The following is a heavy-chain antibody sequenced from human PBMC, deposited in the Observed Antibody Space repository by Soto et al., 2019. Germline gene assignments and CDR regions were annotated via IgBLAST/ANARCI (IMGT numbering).Heavy chain of an antibody. Sequence: HGESLKISCKGSGYSFTSYWIGWVRQMPGKGLEWMGIIYPGDSDTRYSPSFQGQVTISADKSISTAYLQWSSLKASDTAMYYCARHHYGYYGHYYYYYGMDVWGQGTTVTVSS. J-gene: IGHJ6*02. CDR3: ARHHYGYYGHYYYYYGMDV. CDR2: IYPGDSDT. CDR1: GYSFTSYW. V-gene: IGHV5-51*01. D-gene: IGHD4-17*01.